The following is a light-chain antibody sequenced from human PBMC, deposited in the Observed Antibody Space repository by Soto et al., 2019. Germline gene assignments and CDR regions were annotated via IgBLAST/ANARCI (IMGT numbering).Light chain of an antibody. Sequence: QSVLTQPASVSGSPGQSITISCTGTSSDVGNYNLVSWYQQHPGKAPKLIIYEVTERPSEISNRFSGSKSGNTASLTISGLQADDEADYYCCSYAGRSTYVFGSGTKVTVL. CDR3: CSYAGRSTYV. CDR2: EVT. CDR1: SSDVGNYNL. J-gene: IGLJ1*01. V-gene: IGLV2-23*02.